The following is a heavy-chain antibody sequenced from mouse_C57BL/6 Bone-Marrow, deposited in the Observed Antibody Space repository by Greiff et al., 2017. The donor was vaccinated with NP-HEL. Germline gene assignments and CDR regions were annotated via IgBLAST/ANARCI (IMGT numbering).Heavy chain of an antibody. CDR1: GYTFTSYD. CDR3: ARGDYYGSSCWYFDV. CDR2: IYPRNGST. J-gene: IGHJ1*03. D-gene: IGHD1-1*01. Sequence: VQLQQPGPELVKPGASVKLSCKASGYTFTSYDINWVKQRPGQGLEWIGWIYPRNGSTKYNEKFKGKATLTVDTSSSTAYMELHGLTSEDSAVYVCARGDYYGSSCWYFDVWGKGTTVTVSS. V-gene: IGHV1-85*01.